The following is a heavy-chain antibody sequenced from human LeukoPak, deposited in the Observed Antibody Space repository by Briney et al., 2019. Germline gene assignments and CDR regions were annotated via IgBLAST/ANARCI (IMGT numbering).Heavy chain of an antibody. D-gene: IGHD3-10*01. J-gene: IGHJ4*02. V-gene: IGHV3-53*01. CDR1: GFTVNSNF. CDR2: IYSGGTT. Sequence: GGSLRLSCAASGFTVNSNFMSWVRQAPGKGLEWVAVIYSGGTTFYADSVKGRFTISRDGSKNTLGLQMNNLRVEDTAVYYCARVGHYGSGSCFEYWGQGTLVGVSS. CDR3: ARVGHYGSGSCFEY.